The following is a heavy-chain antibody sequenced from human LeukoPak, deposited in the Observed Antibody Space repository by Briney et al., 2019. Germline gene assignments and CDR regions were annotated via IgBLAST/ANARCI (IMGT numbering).Heavy chain of an antibody. D-gene: IGHD2-8*01. J-gene: IGHJ2*01. V-gene: IGHV5-51*01. CDR2: IYPGDSDT. CDR3: ARIVLMVYATERPHWYFDL. Sequence: GESLKISCKGSGYSFTSYWIGWVRQMPGKGLEWMGIIYPGDSDTRYSPSFQGQVTISADKSISTAYLQWSSLKASDTAMYYCARIVLMVYATERPHWYFDLWGRGTLVTVSS. CDR1: GYSFTSYW.